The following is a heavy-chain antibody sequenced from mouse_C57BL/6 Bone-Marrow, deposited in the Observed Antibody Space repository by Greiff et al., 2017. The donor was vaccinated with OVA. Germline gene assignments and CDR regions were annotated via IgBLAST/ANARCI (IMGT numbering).Heavy chain of an antibody. V-gene: IGHV1-9*01. D-gene: IGHD1-1*01. CDR1: GYTFTGYW. CDR2: ILPGSGST. Sequence: QVQLQQSGAELMKPGASVKLSCKATGYTFTGYWIEWVKQRPGHGLEWIGEILPGSGSTNYNEKFKGKATFTADTSSNTAYMQLSRLTTEDSAIYYCARTPYYYGSSSYWYFDVWGTGTTVTVSS. J-gene: IGHJ1*03. CDR3: ARTPYYYGSSSYWYFDV.